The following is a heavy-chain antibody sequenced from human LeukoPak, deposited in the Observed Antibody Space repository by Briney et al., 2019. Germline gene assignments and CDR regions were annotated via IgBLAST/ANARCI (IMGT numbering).Heavy chain of an antibody. CDR3: ARAERGGYSGYDYGMDL. V-gene: IGHV3-11*04. CDR1: GFTFSDYY. CDR2: ISSSGSTI. J-gene: IGHJ6*04. D-gene: IGHD5-12*01. Sequence: GGSLRLSCAASGFTFSDYYMSWIRQAPGKGLEWVSYISSSGSTIYYADSVKGRLTISRDNSKNTLYLQMNSLRAEDTAVYYCARAERGGYSGYDYGMDLWGKGTTVTVSS.